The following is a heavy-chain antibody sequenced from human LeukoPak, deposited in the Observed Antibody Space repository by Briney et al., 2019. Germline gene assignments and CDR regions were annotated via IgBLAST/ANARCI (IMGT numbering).Heavy chain of an antibody. J-gene: IGHJ4*02. V-gene: IGHV3-23*01. Sequence: GGSLRLSCAASGFTFSSYAMSWVRQAPGKGLEWVSAISGSGGSTYYADSVKGRFTISRDNSKNTLYLQMNSLRAEDTAVYYCAKDMEDTMVRGVIITLGGVDYWGQGTLVTVSS. CDR1: GFTFSSYA. CDR3: AKDMEDTMVRGVIITLGGVDY. CDR2: ISGSGGST. D-gene: IGHD3-10*01.